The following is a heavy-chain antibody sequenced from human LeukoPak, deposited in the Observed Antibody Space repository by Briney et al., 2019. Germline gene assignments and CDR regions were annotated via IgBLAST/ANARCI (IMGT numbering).Heavy chain of an antibody. J-gene: IGHJ3*02. CDR2: ITDSGGST. CDR3: AKDRGTSLCDAFDI. D-gene: IGHD6-25*01. V-gene: IGHV3-23*01. Sequence: GGTLRLSCAASGFTFSNYGMSWVRQAPGKGLEWVSVITDSGGSTYYADSVKGRFTISRDNSKNTLYLQMNSLGAEDTAVYYCAKDRGTSLCDAFDIWGQGTMVTVSS. CDR1: GFTFSNYG.